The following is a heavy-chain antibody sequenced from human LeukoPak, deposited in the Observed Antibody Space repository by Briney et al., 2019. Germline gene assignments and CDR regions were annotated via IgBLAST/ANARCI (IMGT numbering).Heavy chain of an antibody. CDR2: INPNSGGT. D-gene: IGHD3-22*01. J-gene: IGHJ4*02. V-gene: IGHV1-2*02. Sequence: ASVKVSCKASGYTFTGYYMHWVRQAPGQGLEWMGWINPNSGGTDYAQKFQGRVTMTRDTSISTAYMELSRLRSDDTAVYYCARGIYYDSSGYPDDRGQGTLVTVSS. CDR3: ARGIYYDSSGYPDD. CDR1: GYTFTGYY.